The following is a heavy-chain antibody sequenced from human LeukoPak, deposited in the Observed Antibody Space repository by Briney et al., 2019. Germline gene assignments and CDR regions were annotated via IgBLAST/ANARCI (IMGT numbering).Heavy chain of an antibody. CDR2: ISSSGSTI. D-gene: IGHD5-12*01. Sequence: GGSLRLSCAASGFTFSSYEMNWVRQAPGKGLEWVSYISSSGSTIYYADSVKGRFTISRDNAKNSLYLQTNSLRAEDTAVYYCARLNIVATIRYYYYYGMDVWGKGTTVTVSS. CDR1: GFTFSSYE. CDR3: ARLNIVATIRYYYYYGMDV. V-gene: IGHV3-48*03. J-gene: IGHJ6*04.